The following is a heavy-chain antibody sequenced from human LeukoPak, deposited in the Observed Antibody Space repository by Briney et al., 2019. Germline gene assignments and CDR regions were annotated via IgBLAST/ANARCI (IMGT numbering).Heavy chain of an antibody. CDR3: AKDRVFNYDILTGYCFDY. D-gene: IGHD3-9*01. CDR1: GFTFDDYA. V-gene: IGHV3-9*01. Sequence: PGRSLRLSCAASGFTFDDYAMHWVRQAPGKGLEWVSGISRNSGSIGYADSVKGRFTISRDNAKNSLYLQMNSLRAEDTALYYCAKDRVFNYDILTGYCFDYWGQGTLVTVSS. CDR2: ISRNSGSI. J-gene: IGHJ4*02.